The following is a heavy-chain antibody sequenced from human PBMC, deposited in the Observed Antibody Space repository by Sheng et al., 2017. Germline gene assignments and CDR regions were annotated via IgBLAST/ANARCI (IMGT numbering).Heavy chain of an antibody. CDR2: ISGSGSTI. J-gene: IGHJ5*02. V-gene: IGHV3-48*03. Sequence: EVQLVESGGGLVQPGGSLRLSCAASGFTFSSYEMNWVRQAPGKGLEWVSYISGSGSTIYYADSVKGRFTISRDNAKNSLYLQMNSLRAEDTAVYYCARESENWFDPWGQGTLVTVSS. CDR1: GFTFSSYE. CDR3: ARESENWFDP.